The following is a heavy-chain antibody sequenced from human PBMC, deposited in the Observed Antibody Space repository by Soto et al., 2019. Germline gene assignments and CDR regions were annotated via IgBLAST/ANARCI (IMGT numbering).Heavy chain of an antibody. CDR1: GYTFTSYY. J-gene: IGHJ3*02. D-gene: IGHD4-17*01. V-gene: IGHV1-69*04. CDR2: IIPILGIA. Sequence: GASVKVSCKASGYTFTSYYMHWVRQAPGQGLEWMGRIIPILGIANYAQKFQGRVTITADKSTSTAYMELSSLRSEDTAVYYCARESHDYGDYSAFDIWGQGTMVTVSS. CDR3: ARESHDYGDYSAFDI.